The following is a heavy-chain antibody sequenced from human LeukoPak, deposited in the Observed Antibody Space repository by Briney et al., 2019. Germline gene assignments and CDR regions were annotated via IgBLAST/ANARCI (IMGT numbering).Heavy chain of an antibody. V-gene: IGHV3-73*01. CDR3: TRHSGSYQGEGDAFDI. CDR2: IRSKANSYAT. CDR1: GFTFSGSA. J-gene: IGHJ3*02. D-gene: IGHD1-26*01. Sequence: SGGSLRLSCAASGFTFSGSAMHWVRQASGKGLEWVGRIRSKANSYATAYAASVKGRFTISRDDSKNTAYLQMNSLKTEDTAVYYCTRHSGSYQGEGDAFDIWGQGTMVTVSS.